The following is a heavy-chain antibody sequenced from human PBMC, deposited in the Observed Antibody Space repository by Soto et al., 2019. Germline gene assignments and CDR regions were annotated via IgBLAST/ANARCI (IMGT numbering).Heavy chain of an antibody. CDR3: ARVGCSGGSCYSIDYYYYAMDV. CDR1: GGSVSSGSYY. CDR2: VYYTGST. Sequence: QVQLQESGPGLVKPSETLSLTCTVSGGSVSSGSYYWSWIRQPPGKGLEWIGYVYYTGSTNYNPSLKSRVTISIDTSKNLFALKLSSVTAADTAVYYCARVGCSGGSCYSIDYYYYAMDVWGQGTTVTVSS. D-gene: IGHD2-15*01. V-gene: IGHV4-61*01. J-gene: IGHJ6*02.